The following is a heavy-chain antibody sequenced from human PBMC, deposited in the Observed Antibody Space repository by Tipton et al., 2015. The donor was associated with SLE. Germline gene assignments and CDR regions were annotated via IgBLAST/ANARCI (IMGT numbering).Heavy chain of an antibody. D-gene: IGHD1-26*01. CDR2: IYYSGST. V-gene: IGHV4-39*07. Sequence: TLSLTCTVSGGSISSSSYYWGWIRQPPGKGLEWIGSIYYSGSTYYNPSLKSRVTISVDTSKNQFSLKLSSVTAADTAVYYCAREGGGGSFPLGFRGPGTLGPVSS. CDR1: GGSISSSSYY. CDR3: AREGGGGSFPLGF. J-gene: IGHJ1*01.